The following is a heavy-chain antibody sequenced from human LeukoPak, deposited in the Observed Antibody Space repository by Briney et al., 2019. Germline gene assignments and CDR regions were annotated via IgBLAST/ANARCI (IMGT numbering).Heavy chain of an antibody. CDR2: IYYSGST. CDR3: ARGSRSGGSPAPGFDP. D-gene: IGHD2-15*01. J-gene: IGHJ5*02. Sequence: SETLSLTCTVSGGSISSSSYYWGWIRQPPGKGLEWIGSIYYSGSTYYNPSLKSRVTISVDTSKNQFSLKLSSVTAADTAVYHCARGSRSGGSPAPGFDPWGQGTLVTVSS. V-gene: IGHV4-39*07. CDR1: GGSISSSSYY.